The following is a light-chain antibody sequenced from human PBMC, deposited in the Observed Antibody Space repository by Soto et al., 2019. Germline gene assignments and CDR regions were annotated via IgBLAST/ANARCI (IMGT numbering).Light chain of an antibody. CDR3: QQYNNWTLT. J-gene: IGKJ4*01. CDR1: QSFSSN. Sequence: EIVMTQSPATLSVSPGERATLSCRARQSFSSNLAWYQQKPGQAPRLLIYGASTRATGIPARFSGSGSGTEFTLTISSLQSEDFAVYYCQQYNNWTLTFGGGTKVEIK. V-gene: IGKV3-15*01. CDR2: GAS.